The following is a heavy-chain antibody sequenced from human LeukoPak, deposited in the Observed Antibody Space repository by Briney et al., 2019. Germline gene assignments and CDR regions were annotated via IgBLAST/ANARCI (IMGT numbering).Heavy chain of an antibody. CDR3: ARGHPGTQKSGYDRYFDY. D-gene: IGHD5-12*01. V-gene: IGHV1-18*01. CDR2: ISAYNGNT. Sequence: ASVKVSCKASGYTFTSYGISWVRQAPGQGLEWMGWISAYNGNTNYAQKLQGRVTMTTDTSTSTAYMELSSLRSEDTAVYYCARGHPGTQKSGYDRYFDYWGQGTLVTVSS. J-gene: IGHJ4*02. CDR1: GYTFTSYG.